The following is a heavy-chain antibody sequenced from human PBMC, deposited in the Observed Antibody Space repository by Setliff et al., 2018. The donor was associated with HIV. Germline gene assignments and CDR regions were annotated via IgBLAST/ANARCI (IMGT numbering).Heavy chain of an antibody. D-gene: IGHD2-15*01. CDR1: GGSFSGYY. V-gene: IGHV4-34*01. J-gene: IGHJ4*02. Sequence: ETLSLTCAVYGGSFSGYYWTWIRQPPGRGLEWIGEIIHSGGTNYNRSLKSRVTISVDTSKNQFSLNLSSVTAADTAVYYCARGGLGVVGAIDYWSQGTLVTVPQ. CDR2: IIHSGGT. CDR3: ARGGLGVVGAIDY.